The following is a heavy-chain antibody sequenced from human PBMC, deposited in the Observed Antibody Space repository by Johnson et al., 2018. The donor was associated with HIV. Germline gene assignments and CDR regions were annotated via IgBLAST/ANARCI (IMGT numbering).Heavy chain of an antibody. Sequence: VQLVESGGGLVQPGRSLRLSCAASGFTFDDYAMHWVRHAPGKGLEWVSGISWNSGSIGYADSVKGRFTISRDNAKNSLYLQMSGLRAEDTAVYYCARVRASGWGSYPNDAFDIWGQGTMVTVSS. CDR1: GFTFDDYA. CDR3: ARVRASGWGSYPNDAFDI. CDR2: ISWNSGSI. D-gene: IGHD3-16*02. J-gene: IGHJ3*02. V-gene: IGHV3-9*01.